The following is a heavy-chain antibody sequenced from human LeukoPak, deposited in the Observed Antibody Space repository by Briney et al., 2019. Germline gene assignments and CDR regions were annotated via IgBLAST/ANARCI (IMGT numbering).Heavy chain of an antibody. CDR3: ARTDYADWSHYYYMDV. CDR2: INWNGDST. CDR1: GFTFNDHG. Sequence: GGSLRLSCAASGFTFNDHGMTWVRRAPGKGLEWVSGINWNGDSTGYADSVEGRFTISRDNARNSLYLHMDSLRAEDTALYYCARTDYADWSHYYYMDVWGKGITVTVSS. V-gene: IGHV3-20*04. J-gene: IGHJ6*03. D-gene: IGHD4-17*01.